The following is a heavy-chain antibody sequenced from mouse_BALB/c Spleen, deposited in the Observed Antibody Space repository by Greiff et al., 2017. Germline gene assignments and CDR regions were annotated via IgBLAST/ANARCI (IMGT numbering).Heavy chain of an antibody. CDR3: ASNWDYAMDY. Sequence: VKLMESGPGLVAPSQSLSITCTVSGFSLTSYGVHWVRQPPGKGLEWLGVIWAGGSTNYNSALMSRLSISKDNSKSQVFFKMNSLQTDDTAMYYCASNWDYAMDYWGQGTSVTVSS. CDR1: GFSLTSYG. V-gene: IGHV2-9*02. J-gene: IGHJ4*01. CDR2: IWAGGST. D-gene: IGHD4-1*01.